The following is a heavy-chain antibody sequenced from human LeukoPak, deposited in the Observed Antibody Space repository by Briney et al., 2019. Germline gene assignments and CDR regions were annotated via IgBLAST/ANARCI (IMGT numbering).Heavy chain of an antibody. J-gene: IGHJ5*02. V-gene: IGHV3-74*01. CDR2: IKGDGSET. Sequence: PGGSLRLSCAASGFTFSDYWMHRVRQVPGKGLVWVSRIKGDGSETNYADSVKGRFTISRDNAKNTLFLQMNSLRVEDTAVYYCVRGQIGVSVIVHWGQGALVTVSS. CDR3: VRGQIGVSVIVH. CDR1: GFTFSDYW. D-gene: IGHD3-22*01.